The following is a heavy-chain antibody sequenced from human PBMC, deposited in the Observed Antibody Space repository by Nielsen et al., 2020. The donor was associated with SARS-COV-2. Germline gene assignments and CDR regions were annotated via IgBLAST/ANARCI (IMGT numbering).Heavy chain of an antibody. CDR3: ATVAVAGTYYYYGMDV. Sequence: SLKISCAASGFTFDDYAMHWVRQAPGKGLEWVSGISWNSGSIGYADSVKGRFTISRDNAKNSLYLQMNSLRAEDTALYYCATVAVAGTYYYYGMDVWGQGTTVTVSS. V-gene: IGHV3-9*01. CDR2: ISWNSGSI. CDR1: GFTFDDYA. J-gene: IGHJ6*02. D-gene: IGHD6-19*01.